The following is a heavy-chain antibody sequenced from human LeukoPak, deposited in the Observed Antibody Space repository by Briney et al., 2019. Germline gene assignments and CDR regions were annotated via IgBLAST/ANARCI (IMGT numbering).Heavy chain of an antibody. V-gene: IGHV5-51*01. CDR2: IYPGDSDT. CDR3: AGHLSSSHGDAFDI. CDR1: GYSFTSYL. D-gene: IGHD6-13*01. Sequence: GESLKISCNGSGYSFTSYLISWVRQMPRKGLGWMGIIYPGDSDTRYSTSFQGQVTTSADKSISTAYLQCSSLKASDTAMYYGAGHLSSSHGDAFDIWGKGTMVTVSS. J-gene: IGHJ3*02.